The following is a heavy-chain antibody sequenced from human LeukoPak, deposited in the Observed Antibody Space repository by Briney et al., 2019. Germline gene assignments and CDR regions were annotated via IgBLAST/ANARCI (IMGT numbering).Heavy chain of an antibody. J-gene: IGHJ4*02. CDR1: GFTFTSSA. CDR3: AAESLGYCSGGSCYGQFDY. V-gene: IGHV1-58*01. CDR2: IVVGSGNT. Sequence: SVKVSCKASGFTFTSSAVQWVRQARGQRLEWIGWIVVGSGNTYYAQKFQERVTITRDMSTSTAYMELSSLRSEDTAVYYCAAESLGYCSGGSCYGQFDYWGQGTLVTVSS. D-gene: IGHD2-15*01.